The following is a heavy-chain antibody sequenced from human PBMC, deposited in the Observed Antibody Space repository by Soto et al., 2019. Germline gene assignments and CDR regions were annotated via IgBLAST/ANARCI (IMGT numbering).Heavy chain of an antibody. CDR3: AREDSYGWSGESLDV. D-gene: IGHD6-19*01. Sequence: QVQLQQWGAGLLKASETLSLTCAVVGDSLRGQSWNWIRQSPGKGLEWIGELDQSGGTNYNPSLKSRVIISDDTSKNQFSLTLTSVTAADTAVYYCAREDSYGWSGESLDVWGQGTTVTGSS. CDR2: LDQSGGT. V-gene: IGHV4-34*01. CDR1: GDSLRGQS. J-gene: IGHJ6*02.